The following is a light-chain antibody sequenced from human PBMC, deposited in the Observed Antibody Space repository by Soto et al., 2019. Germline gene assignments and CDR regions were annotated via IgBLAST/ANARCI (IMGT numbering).Light chain of an antibody. CDR3: QQSYSTPYT. J-gene: IGKJ2*01. CDR2: AAS. CDR1: QSISTY. V-gene: IGKV1-39*01. Sequence: DIQMTQSPSSLSASVGDRVTITCRTSQSISTYLNWYRQKSGKAPKLLIYAASSLQSGVPSRFSGSGSGTDFTLTISSLQPEDFATYYCQQSYSTPYTFGQGTQLEIK.